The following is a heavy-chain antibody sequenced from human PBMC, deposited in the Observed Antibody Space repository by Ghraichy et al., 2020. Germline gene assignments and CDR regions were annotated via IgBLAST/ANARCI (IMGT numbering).Heavy chain of an antibody. D-gene: IGHD3-10*01. J-gene: IGHJ4*02. Sequence: SETLSLTCTVSGGSISSYYWSWIRQPPGKGLEWIGYIYYSGSTNYNPSLKSRVTISVDTSKNQFSLKLSSVTAADMAVYYCARLPYYYGSGSYWGQGTLVTVSS. V-gene: IGHV4-59*01. CDR1: GGSISSYY. CDR2: IYYSGST. CDR3: ARLPYYYGSGSY.